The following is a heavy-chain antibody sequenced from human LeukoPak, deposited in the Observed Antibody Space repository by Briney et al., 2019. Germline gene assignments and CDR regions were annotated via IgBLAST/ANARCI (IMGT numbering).Heavy chain of an antibody. D-gene: IGHD6-19*01. CDR2: LKLYDGSI. J-gene: IGHJ4*02. CDR3: ARDSHSVLDY. V-gene: IGHV1-46*01. Sequence: WASVKVSCKTSGDTFSSYAITWVRRAPGQGLEWIGVLKLYDGSISHAQKFQGRVTMTSDTSTSTVYMELSSLRSEDTAVYYCARDSHSVLDYWGQGTLVTVSS. CDR1: GDTFSSYA.